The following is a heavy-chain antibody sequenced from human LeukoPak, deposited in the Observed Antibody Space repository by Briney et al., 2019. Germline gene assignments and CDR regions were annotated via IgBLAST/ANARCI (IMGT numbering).Heavy chain of an antibody. J-gene: IGHJ4*02. D-gene: IGHD3-22*01. CDR1: GGSLSNYY. V-gene: IGHV4-59*01. CDR2: IYYSGST. CDR3: ARDMGSGYDY. Sequence: SETLSLTCILSGGSLSNYYRTWIRQPPGKGLEWIGYIYYSGSTNYNPSLKSRVTISVDTSKNQFSLKLSSVTAADTAVYYCARDMGSGYDYWGQGTLVTVSS.